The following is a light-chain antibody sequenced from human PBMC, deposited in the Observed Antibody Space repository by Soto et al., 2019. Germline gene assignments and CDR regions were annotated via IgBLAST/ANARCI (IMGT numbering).Light chain of an antibody. CDR2: DSS. CDR3: QQYGNSPQIT. J-gene: IGKJ5*01. V-gene: IGKV3D-20*01. CDR1: QSVSSN. Sequence: IVMTQSPATLSVSPGERATLSCRASQSVSSNLAWYQQKPGLAPRLVMFDSSTRATGIPDRFSGSGSGTDFTLTISRLEPEDFAVYFCQQYGNSPQITFGQGTRLEIK.